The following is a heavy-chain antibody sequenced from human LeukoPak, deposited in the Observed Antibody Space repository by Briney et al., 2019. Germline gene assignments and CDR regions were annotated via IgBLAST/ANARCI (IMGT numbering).Heavy chain of an antibody. D-gene: IGHD6-13*01. CDR3: ASRQQQLYNWFDP. CDR2: TLPIFGTA. J-gene: IGHJ5*02. CDR1: GGTFNNFA. Sequence: SVKVSCKASGGTFNNFAFSWVRQAPGQGLEWMGGTLPIFGTANYAQKFQGRVTITADESTSTAYMELNSLTSEDTAVYYCASRQQQLYNWFDPRGQGTLVTVST. V-gene: IGHV1-69*13.